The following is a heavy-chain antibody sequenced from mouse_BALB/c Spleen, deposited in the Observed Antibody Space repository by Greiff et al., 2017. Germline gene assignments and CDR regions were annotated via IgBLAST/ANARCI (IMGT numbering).Heavy chain of an antibody. V-gene: IGHV5-17*02. CDR2: ISSGSSTI. Sequence: EVKLVESGGGLVQPGGSRKLSCAASGFTFSSFGMHWVRQAPEKGLEWVAYISSGSSTIYYADTVKGRFTISRDNPKNTLFLQMTSLRSEDTAMYYCARDGYGAMDYWGQGTSVTVSS. D-gene: IGHD2-2*01. J-gene: IGHJ4*01. CDR1: GFTFSSFG. CDR3: ARDGYGAMDY.